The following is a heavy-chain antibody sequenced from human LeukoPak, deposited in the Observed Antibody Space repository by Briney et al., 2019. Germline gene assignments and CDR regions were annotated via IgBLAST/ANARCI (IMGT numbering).Heavy chain of an antibody. Sequence: PGGSLRLSCAASGFTFSSYWMHWVRHAPGKGLVWVSRINTDGSSTTYADSVKGRFTISRDSAKNTLYLQMNSLRAEDTAVYYCARGVNGDSRFDPWGQGTLVTVSS. CDR2: INTDGSST. D-gene: IGHD4-17*01. V-gene: IGHV3-74*01. CDR3: ARGVNGDSRFDP. J-gene: IGHJ5*02. CDR1: GFTFSSYW.